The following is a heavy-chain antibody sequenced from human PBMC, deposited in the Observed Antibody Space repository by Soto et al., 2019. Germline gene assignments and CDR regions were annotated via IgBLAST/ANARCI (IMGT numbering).Heavy chain of an antibody. CDR2: INHSGST. J-gene: IGHJ5*02. CDR1: GGSFGGYY. Sequence: SETLSLTCAVYGGSFGGYYWSWIRQPPGKGLEWIGEINHSGSTNYNPSLKSRVTISVDTSKNQFSLKLSSVTAADTAVYYCARGQQWLVIYNWFDPWGQGTLVTVS. CDR3: ARGQQWLVIYNWFDP. D-gene: IGHD6-19*01. V-gene: IGHV4-34*01.